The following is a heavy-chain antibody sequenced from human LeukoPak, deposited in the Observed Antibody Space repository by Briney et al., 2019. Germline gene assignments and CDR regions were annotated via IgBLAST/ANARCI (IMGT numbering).Heavy chain of an antibody. CDR1: GVSMNNYY. CDR2: ISDSGST. V-gene: IGHV4-59*01. J-gene: IGHJ5*02. Sequence: SETLSLTCTVSGVSMNNYYWSWIRQAPGKELEWIGYISDSGSTNYNPSLGSRVTISVDTSKNQFSLKLTSVTAADTALYYCARYDYGDCWFDPWGQGTLVTVSS. D-gene: IGHD4-17*01. CDR3: ARYDYGDCWFDP.